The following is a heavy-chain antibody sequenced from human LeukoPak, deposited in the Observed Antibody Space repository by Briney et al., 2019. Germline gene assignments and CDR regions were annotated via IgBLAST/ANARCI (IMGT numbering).Heavy chain of an antibody. V-gene: IGHV4-59*01. CDR3: ARHPITRYYDSSGDSAAGPDY. D-gene: IGHD3-22*01. J-gene: IGHJ4*02. Sequence: SETLSLTCTVSGGSISSYYWSWIRQPPGKGLEWIGYIYYSGSTNFNPSLKSRVTISVDTSKNQFSLKLSSVTAADTAMYYCARHPITRYYDSSGDSAAGPDYWGQGTLVTVSS. CDR1: GGSISSYY. CDR2: IYYSGST.